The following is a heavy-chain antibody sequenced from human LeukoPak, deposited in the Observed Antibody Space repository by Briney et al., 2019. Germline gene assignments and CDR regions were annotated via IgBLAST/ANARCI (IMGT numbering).Heavy chain of an antibody. CDR3: ARDYGDYPNWIDP. CDR2: IYYSGST. V-gene: IGHV4-39*07. J-gene: IGHJ5*02. Sequence: PSETLSLTRTVSGGSISSSRYYWGWIRQPPGKGLEWFGSIYYSGSTYYNSSLKTRATISVDTSKNQLSLKLSSVTAADTAVYYCARDYGDYPNWIDPWGQGTLVTVSS. CDR1: GGSISSSRYY. D-gene: IGHD4-17*01.